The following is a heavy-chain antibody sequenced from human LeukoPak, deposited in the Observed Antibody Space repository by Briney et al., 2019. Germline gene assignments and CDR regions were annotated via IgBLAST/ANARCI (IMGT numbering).Heavy chain of an antibody. CDR1: SGSISSYY. Sequence: SETLSLTCTVSSGSISSYYWSWMRQPPGKGLEWIGYVYYSGSANYNPSLKSRVTISVDTSKNQFSLKLSSVTAADTAVYYCARHEKLGQFDYWGQGTLVTVSS. D-gene: IGHD3-10*01. V-gene: IGHV4-59*08. CDR3: ARHEKLGQFDY. J-gene: IGHJ4*02. CDR2: VYYSGSA.